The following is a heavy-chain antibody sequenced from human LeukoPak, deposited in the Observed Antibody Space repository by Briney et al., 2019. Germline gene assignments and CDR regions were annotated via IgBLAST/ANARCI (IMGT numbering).Heavy chain of an antibody. D-gene: IGHD4-23*01. CDR1: GYTFTSYY. CDR2: INPSGGST. Sequence: SVKVSCKASGYTFTSYYKHWVRQAPGQGLEWMGIINPSGGSTSYAQKFQGRVTMTRDMSTSTDYMELSSLRSEDTAVYYCARDNSVEDTAWWFDPWGQGTLVTVSS. CDR3: ARDNSVEDTAWWFDP. J-gene: IGHJ5*02. V-gene: IGHV1-46*01.